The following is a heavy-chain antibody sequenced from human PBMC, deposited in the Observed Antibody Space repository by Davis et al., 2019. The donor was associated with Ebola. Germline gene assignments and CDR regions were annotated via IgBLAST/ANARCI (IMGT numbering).Heavy chain of an antibody. Sequence: SGPTLVKPTQTLTLTCTFSGFSLSTSGVGVGWIRQPPGKALEWLALIYWDDDKRYSPSLKSRLTISKDTSKNQVVLTMTNMDPVDTATYYCARIPLGIGAFDYWGQGTLVTVSS. V-gene: IGHV2-5*02. J-gene: IGHJ4*02. CDR1: GFSLSTSGVG. CDR3: ARIPLGIGAFDY. D-gene: IGHD7-27*01. CDR2: IYWDDDK.